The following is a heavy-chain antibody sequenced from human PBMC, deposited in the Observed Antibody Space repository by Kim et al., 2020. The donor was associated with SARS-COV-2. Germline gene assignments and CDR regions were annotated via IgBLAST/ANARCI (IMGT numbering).Heavy chain of an antibody. J-gene: IGHJ4*02. CDR3: ARVLGGEQLAAYYFDY. Sequence: SVKGRFTISRDNAKNSLYLQMNILRAEDTAVYYCARVLGGEQLAAYYFDYWGQGTLVTVSS. V-gene: IGHV3-21*01. D-gene: IGHD6-13*01.